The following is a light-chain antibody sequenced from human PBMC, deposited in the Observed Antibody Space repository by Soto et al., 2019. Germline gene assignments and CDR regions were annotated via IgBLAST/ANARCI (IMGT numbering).Light chain of an antibody. CDR1: QRLLHSNGNNF. CDR3: MQDLQTPYT. Sequence: EIVMTQSPPSLTVTPGEPASISCRSSQRLLHSNGNNFLDWYLQKPGQSPQLLIYLGSNRASGVPDRVSGSAAGTDFTLKISRVEAEDVGVYYCMQDLQTPYTFGQGTRLEIK. V-gene: IGKV2-28*01. J-gene: IGKJ5*01. CDR2: LGS.